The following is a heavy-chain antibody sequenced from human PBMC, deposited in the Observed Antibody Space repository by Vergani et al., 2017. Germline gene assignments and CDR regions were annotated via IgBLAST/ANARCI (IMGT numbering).Heavy chain of an antibody. D-gene: IGHD5-24*01. V-gene: IGHV1-58*01. CDR2: IVVGSGNT. CDR3: AADGWEMATNPFDY. J-gene: IGHJ4*02. CDR1: GFTFTSSA. Sequence: QMQLVQSGPEVKKPGTSVKVSCKASGFTFTSSAVPWVRQARGQRLEWIGWIVVGSGNTNYAQKFQERVTITRDMSTSTAYMELSSLRSEDTAVYYCAADGWEMATNPFDYWGQGTLVTVSS.